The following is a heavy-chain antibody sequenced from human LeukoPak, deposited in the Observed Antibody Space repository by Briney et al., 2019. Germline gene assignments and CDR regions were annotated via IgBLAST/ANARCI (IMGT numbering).Heavy chain of an antibody. CDR1: GVCVSGYY. V-gene: IGHV4-59*02. Sequence: SSETLSLTCSVSGVCVSGYYWSWIRQPPGKGLEWIGYIYYSGSIDDNPSLKNRVTISVDTSKNQFSLKLSSVTAADTAVYYCARGYTSGWSNWFDPWGQGTLVTVSS. CDR3: ARGYTSGWSNWFDP. D-gene: IGHD6-13*01. CDR2: IYYSGSI. J-gene: IGHJ5*02.